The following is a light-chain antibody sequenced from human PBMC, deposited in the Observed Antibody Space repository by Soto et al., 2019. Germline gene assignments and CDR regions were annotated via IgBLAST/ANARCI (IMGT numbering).Light chain of an antibody. CDR1: TTDIDNYDS. Sequence: QSALTQPPSVSGSPGQSVTISCTATTTDIDNYDSVSWYQQAPGTAPKLIIYDVNNRPSGAPDRFSGSTSGNTASLTISGLQAEDETDYFCSSFAGPNNFAPYVFGTGTKVTVL. V-gene: IGLV2-18*02. J-gene: IGLJ1*01. CDR2: DVN. CDR3: SSFAGPNNFAPYV.